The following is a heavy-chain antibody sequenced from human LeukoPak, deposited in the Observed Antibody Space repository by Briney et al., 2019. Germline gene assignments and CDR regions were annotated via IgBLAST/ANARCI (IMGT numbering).Heavy chain of an antibody. Sequence: ASVKVSCKASGYTFTGYYMHWVRQAPGQGLEWMGWINPNSGGTNYAQKFQGRVTMTRDTSISTAYMELSRLRSDDTAVYYCARDLVPKPEGWFDPWGQGTLVTVSS. CDR2: INPNSGGT. D-gene: IGHD1-14*01. J-gene: IGHJ5*02. CDR3: ARDLVPKPEGWFDP. CDR1: GYTFTGYY. V-gene: IGHV1-2*02.